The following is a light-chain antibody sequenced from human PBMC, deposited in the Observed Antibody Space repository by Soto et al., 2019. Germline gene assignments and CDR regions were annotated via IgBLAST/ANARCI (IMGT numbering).Light chain of an antibody. Sequence: SVLAQPASVSGSPGQSITISCTGTSDDVGAYNSVSWYQQLPHKAPQVILYKGTQRPSGVSSRFSGSTSGNAASLTISGLQADDEADYFYCSSAPESTYVFGTGTKLTVL. CDR1: SDDVGAYNS. CDR2: KGT. V-gene: IGLV2-23*01. CDR3: CSSAPESTYV. J-gene: IGLJ1*01.